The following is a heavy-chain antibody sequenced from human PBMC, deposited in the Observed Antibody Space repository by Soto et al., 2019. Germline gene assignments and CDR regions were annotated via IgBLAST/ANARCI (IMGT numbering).Heavy chain of an antibody. CDR2: ISWDGGST. J-gene: IGHJ4*02. CDR3: AKGYCSSTSCYLREEGYFDY. V-gene: IGHV3-43*01. CDR1: GFTFDDYT. Sequence: DVQLVESGGVVVQPGGSLRLSCAASGFTFDDYTMHWVRQAPGKGLEWVSLISWDGGSTYYADSVKGRFTISRDNSKNSLYLQMNSLRTEDTALYYCAKGYCSSTSCYLREEGYFDYWGQGTLVTVSS. D-gene: IGHD2-2*01.